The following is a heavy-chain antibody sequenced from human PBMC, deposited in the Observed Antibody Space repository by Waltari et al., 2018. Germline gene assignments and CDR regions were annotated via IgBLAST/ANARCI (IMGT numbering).Heavy chain of an antibody. CDR2: VDPEDGET. D-gene: IGHD1-26*01. CDR3: ATGELRTDHDAFDI. Sequence: VQLVQSGAEVKKPGSSVKVSCKASGGTFSSYAISWVRQAPGQGLEWMGLVDPEDGETIYAEKFQGRVTITADTSTDTAYMELSSLRSEDTAVYYCATGELRTDHDAFDIWGQGTMVTVSS. J-gene: IGHJ3*02. V-gene: IGHV1-69-2*01. CDR1: GGTFSSYA.